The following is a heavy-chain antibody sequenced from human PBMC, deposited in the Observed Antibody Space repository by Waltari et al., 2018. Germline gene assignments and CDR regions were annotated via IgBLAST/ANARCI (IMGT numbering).Heavy chain of an antibody. D-gene: IGHD1-26*01. CDR1: GYTFTSDF. J-gene: IGHJ4*01. Sequence: QVQMVQSGAEVKKPGASVKVSCKAPGYTFTSDFIYWVRQAPGQGLEWMGIINPGDESTRYAQNFQGRVTMTRDTSTSTVYLGLSSLTSDDSAVYYCARPVVVGATAPIDYWGQGTLVTVSS. CDR3: ARPVVVGATAPIDY. CDR2: INPGDEST. V-gene: IGHV1-46*01.